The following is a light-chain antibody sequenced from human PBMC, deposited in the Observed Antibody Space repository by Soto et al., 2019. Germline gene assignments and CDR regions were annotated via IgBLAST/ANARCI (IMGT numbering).Light chain of an antibody. CDR1: SSNIGAGFD. CDR2: VNN. V-gene: IGLV1-40*01. J-gene: IGLJ3*02. CDR3: QAYDSSLSGWV. Sequence: QPVLTQPPSVSGAPGQRVTISCTGSSSNIGAGFDVHWYQQLPGTAPKLLIYVNNNRPSGVPDLFSGSKSGTSASLAITGLQADDEADYYCQAYDSSLSGWVFCGGTKLTVL.